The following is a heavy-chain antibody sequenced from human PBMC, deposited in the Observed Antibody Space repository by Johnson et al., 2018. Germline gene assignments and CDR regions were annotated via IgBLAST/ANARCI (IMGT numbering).Heavy chain of an antibody. Sequence: QVQLQESGPGLVKPSETLSLTCTVSGGSITSSNSYWGWIRQPPGKGLEWIGSINYSGSTHFNPSLKSRVIISAETSKNQFALKLSSVTAADTAVYYCARDDRWFGELLRRVASAYAIDIWGQGTMVTVSS. CDR1: GGSITSSNSY. CDR3: ARDDRWFGELLRRVASAYAIDI. CDR2: INYSGST. J-gene: IGHJ3*02. V-gene: IGHV4-39*07. D-gene: IGHD3-10*01.